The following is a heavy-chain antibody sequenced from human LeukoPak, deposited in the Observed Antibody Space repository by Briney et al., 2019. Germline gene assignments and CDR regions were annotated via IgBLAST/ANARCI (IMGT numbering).Heavy chain of an antibody. CDR1: GYTFTGYY. CDR2: INSKSGGT. Sequence: ASVKVSCKASGYTFTGYYMHWVRQAPGQGLDWMGLINSKSGGTNYAQKFQGRVTMTRDTSISTAYMELSRLRSDDTAVYYCARDLQDSSGFYSAVFDAFDIWGQGTMVTVS. CDR3: ARDLQDSSGFYSAVFDAFDI. V-gene: IGHV1-2*06. D-gene: IGHD3-22*01. J-gene: IGHJ3*02.